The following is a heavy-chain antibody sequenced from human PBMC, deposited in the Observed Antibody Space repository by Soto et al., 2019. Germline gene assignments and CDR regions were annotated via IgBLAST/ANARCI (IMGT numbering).Heavy chain of an antibody. D-gene: IGHD3-9*01. Sequence: PSETLSLTCTVSGGSISSSSYYWGWIRQPPGKGLEWIGSIYYSGSTYYNPSLKSRVTISVDTSKNQFSLKLSSVTAEDTAVYYCAKDGEYYDILTGYSHAPFDYWGQGTLVTVSS. CDR1: GGSISSSSYY. CDR3: AKDGEYYDILTGYSHAPFDY. J-gene: IGHJ4*02. V-gene: IGHV4-39*07. CDR2: IYYSGST.